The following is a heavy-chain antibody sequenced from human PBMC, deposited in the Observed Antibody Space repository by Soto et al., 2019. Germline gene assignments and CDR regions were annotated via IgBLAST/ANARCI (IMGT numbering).Heavy chain of an antibody. J-gene: IGHJ4*02. CDR3: ARDSRYSGSYSFHH. Sequence: EVQLVESGGGLVNPGGSLRLSCAASGFTFTNYHMNWVRQAPGKGLEWVSSISSSSSYIYYADSVKGRFTISRDNAKNSLYLQMKSLRTEDTAVYYCARDSRYSGSYSFHHWGQGTLVTVSS. D-gene: IGHD1-26*01. V-gene: IGHV3-21*01. CDR1: GFTFTNYH. CDR2: ISSSSSYI.